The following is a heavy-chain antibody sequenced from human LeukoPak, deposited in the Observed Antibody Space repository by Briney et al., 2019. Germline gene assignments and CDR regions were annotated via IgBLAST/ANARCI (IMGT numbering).Heavy chain of an antibody. Sequence: GESLKISCKGSGYSFTSYWIGWVRQMPGKGLEWMGIIYPGDSDTRYSPSFQGQVTISADKSISTAYLQWSSLKASDTAMYYCARLGLGVSGDLVLDYWGQGTLVTVSS. J-gene: IGHJ4*02. V-gene: IGHV5-51*01. CDR1: GYSFTSYW. D-gene: IGHD3-3*01. CDR2: IYPGDSDT. CDR3: ARLGLGVSGDLVLDY.